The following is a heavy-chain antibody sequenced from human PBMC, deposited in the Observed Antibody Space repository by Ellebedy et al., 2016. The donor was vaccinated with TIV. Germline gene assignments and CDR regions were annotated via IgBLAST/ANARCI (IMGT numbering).Heavy chain of an antibody. CDR1: GFTFSTYG. V-gene: IGHV3-33*01. D-gene: IGHD5-12*01. Sequence: PGGSLRLSCAASGFTFSTYGMHWVRQAPGKGLEWVAVLWYDGSREYYADSVKGRFTVSSDNSKNTLYLQMNSLRTEDTAVYYCATERSGYDFDYWGQGTLVTVSA. J-gene: IGHJ4*02. CDR3: ATERSGYDFDY. CDR2: LWYDGSRE.